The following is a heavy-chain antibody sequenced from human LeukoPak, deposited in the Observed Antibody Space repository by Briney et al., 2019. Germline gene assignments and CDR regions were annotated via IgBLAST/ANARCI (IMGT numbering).Heavy chain of an antibody. CDR1: GFTFSSYS. V-gene: IGHV3-48*01. D-gene: IGHD3-10*01. CDR2: ISSSSSTI. Sequence: PGGSLRLSCAASGFTFSSYSMNWVRQAPGKGLEWVSYISSSSSTIYYADSVKDRFTISRDNAKNSLYLQMNSLRAEDTAVYYCARGGSGSSYYYGMDVWGQGTTVTVSS. CDR3: ARGGSGSSYYYGMDV. J-gene: IGHJ6*02.